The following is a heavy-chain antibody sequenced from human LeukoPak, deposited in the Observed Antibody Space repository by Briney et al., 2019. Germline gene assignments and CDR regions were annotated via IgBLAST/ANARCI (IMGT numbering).Heavy chain of an antibody. J-gene: IGHJ4*02. CDR2: IYYSGST. CDR1: GGSISSYY. CDR3: ARQESNYDILTGYYTGSYFDY. Sequence: SETLSLTCTVSGGSISSYYWSWIRQPPGKGLEWIGYIYYSGSTNYNPSLKSRVTISVDTSKNQFSRKLSSVTAADTAVYYCARQESNYDILTGYYTGSYFDYWGQGTLVTVSS. V-gene: IGHV4-59*08. D-gene: IGHD3-9*01.